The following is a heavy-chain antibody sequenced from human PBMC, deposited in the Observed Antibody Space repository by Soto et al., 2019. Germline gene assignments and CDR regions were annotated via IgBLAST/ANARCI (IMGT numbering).Heavy chain of an antibody. D-gene: IGHD3-3*01. V-gene: IGHV1-8*01. CDR3: ARGLNDFWIGYYTPTTGYYMDS. J-gene: IGHJ6*03. CDR1: GYTFTSYD. CDR2: MNPNSGNT. Sequence: ASVKVSCKASGYTFTSYDINWVRQATGQGLEWMGWMNPNSGNTGYAQKFQGRVTMTRNTSISTAYMELSSLRSEDTAVYYCARGLNDFWIGYYTPTTGYYMDSWGNGTTVTVS.